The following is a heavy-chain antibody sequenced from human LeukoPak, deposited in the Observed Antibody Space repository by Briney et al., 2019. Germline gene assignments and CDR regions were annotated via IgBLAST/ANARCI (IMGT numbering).Heavy chain of an antibody. D-gene: IGHD6-13*01. CDR1: GYSFTGYH. V-gene: IGHV1-2*02. Sequence: ASVKVSCKASGYSFTGYHMHWVRQAPGQGLEWMGWINPNSGDSNYAQRFQGRVAMTRDTSISTAYMELSRLRSDDTAVYYCARQGISWLTHGYWGQGTLVTVSS. CDR3: ARQGISWLTHGY. CDR2: INPNSGDS. J-gene: IGHJ4*02.